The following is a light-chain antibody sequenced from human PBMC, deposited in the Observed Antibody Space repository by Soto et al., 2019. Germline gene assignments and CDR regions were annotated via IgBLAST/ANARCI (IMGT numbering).Light chain of an antibody. V-gene: IGLV4-69*01. Sequence: QSVLTQSPSASASLGASVKLTCTLSSGHSSYAIAWHQQRPDKGPRYLMKLNSDGSHSKGGGIPDRFSGSSSGAERSLTISSLQSEDEADYYCQTWATDSWVFGAGTKVTVL. CDR1: SGHSSYA. J-gene: IGLJ3*02. CDR2: LNSDGSH. CDR3: QTWATDSWV.